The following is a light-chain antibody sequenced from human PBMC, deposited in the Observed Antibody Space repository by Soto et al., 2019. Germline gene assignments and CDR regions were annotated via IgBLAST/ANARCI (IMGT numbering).Light chain of an antibody. CDR1: QSVSSN. J-gene: IGKJ1*01. CDR2: SVS. CDR3: QQNNDWPRT. V-gene: IGKV3-15*01. Sequence: EIVMTQSPATLSVSPGERATLSCRASQSVSSNLAWYQQKPGRAPRLLIYSVSTRATGIPARSSGGGSGTEFTLTISSLQSEDFAVYYCQQNNDWPRTFGQGTKVDIK.